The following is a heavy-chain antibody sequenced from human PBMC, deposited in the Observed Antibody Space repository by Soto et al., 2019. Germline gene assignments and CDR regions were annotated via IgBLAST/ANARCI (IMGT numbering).Heavy chain of an antibody. CDR2: ISAYNGNT. D-gene: IGHD6-13*01. CDR3: ARAAQQLVRGGFDY. V-gene: IGHV1-18*01. CDR1: GYTFTSYG. J-gene: IGHJ4*02. Sequence: ASVKVSCKASGYTFTSYGISWVRQAPGQGLEWMGWISAYNGNTNYAQKLQGRVTMTTDTSTSTAYMELRSLRSDDTAVYYYARAAQQLVRGGFDYWGQGSLVTVSS.